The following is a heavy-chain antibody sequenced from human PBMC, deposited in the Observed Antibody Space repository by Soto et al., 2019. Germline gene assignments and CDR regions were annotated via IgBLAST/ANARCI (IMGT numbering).Heavy chain of an antibody. J-gene: IGHJ6*02. CDR1: GGSVSSGSYY. D-gene: IGHD3-10*01. CDR3: ARQHGSGRYYYGMDV. V-gene: IGHV4-61*01. CDR2: IYYSGST. Sequence: PSETLSLTCTVSGGSVSSGSYYWSWIRQPPGKGLEWIGYIYYSGSTNYNPSLKSRVTISVDTSKNQFSLKLSSVTAADTAVYYCARQHGSGRYYYGMDVWGQGTTVTVS.